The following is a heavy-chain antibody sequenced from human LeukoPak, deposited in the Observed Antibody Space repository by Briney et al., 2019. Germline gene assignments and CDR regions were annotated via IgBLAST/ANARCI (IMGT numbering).Heavy chain of an antibody. CDR1: GGSISSYY. Sequence: PSETLSLTCTVSGGSISSYYWSRIRQPPGKGLEWIGYIYYSGSTNYNPSLKSRVTISVDTSKNQFSLKLSSVTAADTAVYYCARAMVPYYYGMDVWGQGTTVTVSS. CDR2: IYYSGST. D-gene: IGHD3-10*01. V-gene: IGHV4-59*01. CDR3: ARAMVPYYYGMDV. J-gene: IGHJ6*02.